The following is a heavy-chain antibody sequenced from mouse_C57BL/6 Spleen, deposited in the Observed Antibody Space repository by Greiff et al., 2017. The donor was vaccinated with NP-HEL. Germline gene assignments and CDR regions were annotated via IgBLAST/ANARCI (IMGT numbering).Heavy chain of an antibody. CDR1: GFNIKDDY. Sequence: VQLQQSGAELVRPGASVKLSCTASGFNIKDDYMHWVKQRPEQGLEWIGWIDPENGDTEYASKFQGKATITADTSSNTAYLQLSSLTSEDTAVYYCTTMDLGFAYWGQGTLVTVSA. J-gene: IGHJ3*01. CDR2: IDPENGDT. CDR3: TTMDLGFAY. V-gene: IGHV14-4*01.